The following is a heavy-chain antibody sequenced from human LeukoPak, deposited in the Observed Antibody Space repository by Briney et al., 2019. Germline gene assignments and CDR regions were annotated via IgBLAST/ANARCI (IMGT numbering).Heavy chain of an antibody. D-gene: IGHD6-19*01. V-gene: IGHV3-30*18. Sequence: GGSLRLSCAASGLTFSSYGMHWVRQAPGKGLEWMAVISYDGSNKYYADSVKGRFTISRDNSKNTLYLQMNSLRAGDTAVYYCAKAGQWLAPGDYWGQGTLVTVSS. CDR2: ISYDGSNK. J-gene: IGHJ4*02. CDR3: AKAGQWLAPGDY. CDR1: GLTFSSYG.